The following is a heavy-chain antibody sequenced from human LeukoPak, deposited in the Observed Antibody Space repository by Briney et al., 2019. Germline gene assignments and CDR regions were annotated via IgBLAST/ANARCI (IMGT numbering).Heavy chain of an antibody. J-gene: IGHJ4*02. CDR1: GGTFSSYA. V-gene: IGHV1-8*03. Sequence: ASVKVSCKASGGTFSSYAINWVRQATGQGLEWMGWMNPNSGNTGCAQKFQGRVTITRNTSISTAYMELSSLRSEDTAVYYCARGLRSYDDYWGQGTLVTVSS. CDR3: ARGLRSYDDY. D-gene: IGHD5-12*01. CDR2: MNPNSGNT.